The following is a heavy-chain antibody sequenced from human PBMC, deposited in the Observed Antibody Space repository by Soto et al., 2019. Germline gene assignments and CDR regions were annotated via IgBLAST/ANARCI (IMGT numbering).Heavy chain of an antibody. Sequence: EVQLVESGGGLVQPGRSLRLSCAASGVTVSNNYMSWVRQAPGKGLEWVSVIYSGGRTYYADSVKGRFIISRDSSKNTLYLQMNSLRAEDTAVYYCARDTYDDYRGQGTLVTVSS. CDR1: GVTVSNNY. D-gene: IGHD3-3*01. V-gene: IGHV3-66*01. J-gene: IGHJ4*02. CDR3: ARDTYDDY. CDR2: IYSGGRT.